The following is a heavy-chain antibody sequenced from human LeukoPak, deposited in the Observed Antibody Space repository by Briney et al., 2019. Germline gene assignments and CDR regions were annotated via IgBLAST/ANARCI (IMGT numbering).Heavy chain of an antibody. CDR3: ARSILRYFDWLPNMNHPFDP. CDR1: GGSFSSSTYY. D-gene: IGHD3-9*01. Sequence: SETLSLTCAVSGGSFSSSTYYWGWIRQPPGTGLEWIGSIYYSGSPYYNPSLKSRVTISVGTSKNQFSLNLSSVTAADTAVYYCARSILRYFDWLPNMNHPFDPWGQGTLVTVSS. CDR2: IYYSGSP. J-gene: IGHJ5*02. V-gene: IGHV4-39*01.